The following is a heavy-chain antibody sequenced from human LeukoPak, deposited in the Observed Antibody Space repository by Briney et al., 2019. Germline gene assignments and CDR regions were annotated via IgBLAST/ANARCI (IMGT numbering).Heavy chain of an antibody. CDR1: GGSISNYF. D-gene: IGHD3-10*01. J-gene: IGHJ3*01. Sequence: PSETLSLTCPVSGGSISNYFWSWIRQPPGKGLEWIGYIYYTGSTNYNPSLKSRVTISVGTSKNQFSLKLSSVTAADTAVYYCARPSRSISTAGAFDVWGQGTMVTVSS. CDR3: ARPSRSISTAGAFDV. V-gene: IGHV4-59*01. CDR2: IYYTGST.